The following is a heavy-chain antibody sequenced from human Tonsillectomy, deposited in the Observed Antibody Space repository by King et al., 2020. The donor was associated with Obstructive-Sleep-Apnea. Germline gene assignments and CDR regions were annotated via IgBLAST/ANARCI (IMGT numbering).Heavy chain of an antibody. D-gene: IGHD2-15*01. CDR3: AKGAGSFDP. J-gene: IGHJ5*02. Sequence: VQLQQWGAGLLKPSETLSLTCAVYGGSFSGYFWSWIRQPPGKGLEWIGKINLGGNTTYNPSLKSRVTISIDTTKNQFSLKLTSVTAADTAVYYCAKGAGSFDPWGQGSLVTVSS. V-gene: IGHV4-34*01. CDR1: GGSFSGYF. CDR2: INLGGNT.